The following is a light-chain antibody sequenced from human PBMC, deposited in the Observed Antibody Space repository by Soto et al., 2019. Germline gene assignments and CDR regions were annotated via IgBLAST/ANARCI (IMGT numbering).Light chain of an antibody. CDR2: EVS. V-gene: IGLV2-14*01. CDR3: CSYTGGTTLV. Sequence: QSALTQPASVPGSPGQSITISCTGSSSDVGGYKYVSWYQQHPGKAPKLMIFEVSNRPSGVSNRFSGSKSGNTASLTISGLQAEDEGDYYCCSYTGGTTLVCGGGTQLTVL. CDR1: SSDVGGYKY. J-gene: IGLJ2*01.